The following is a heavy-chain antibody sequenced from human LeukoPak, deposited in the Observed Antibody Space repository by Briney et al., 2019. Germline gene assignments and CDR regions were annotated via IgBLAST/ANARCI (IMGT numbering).Heavy chain of an antibody. CDR1: GFTFSSYS. CDR2: IWYDGSNK. Sequence: GGSLRLSCAASGFTFSSYSMHWVRQAPGKGLEWVAVIWYDGSNKYYADSVKGRFTISRDNSKNTLYLQMNSLRAEDTAVYYCARMTATSQNFDYWGQGTLVTVSS. J-gene: IGHJ4*02. D-gene: IGHD6-25*01. CDR3: ARMTATSQNFDY. V-gene: IGHV3-33*08.